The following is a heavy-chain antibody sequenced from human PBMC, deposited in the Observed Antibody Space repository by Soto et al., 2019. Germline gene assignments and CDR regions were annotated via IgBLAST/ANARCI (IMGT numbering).Heavy chain of an antibody. CDR3: ARVTGRYYYGMDV. CDR2: INHSGST. V-gene: IGHV4-34*01. Sequence: SETLSLTCAVYGGSFSGYYWSWIRQPPGKGLEWIGEINHSGSTNYNPSHKSRVTISVDTSKNQFSLKLSSVTAADTAVYYCARVTGRYYYGMDVWGQGTTVT. CDR1: GGSFSGYY. J-gene: IGHJ6*02.